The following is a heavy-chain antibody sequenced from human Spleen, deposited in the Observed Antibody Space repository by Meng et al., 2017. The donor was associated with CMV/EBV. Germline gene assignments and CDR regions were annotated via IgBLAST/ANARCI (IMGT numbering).Heavy chain of an antibody. CDR1: GFTFSDYY. Sequence: GGSLRLSCAASGFTFSDYYMSWVRQAPGKGLEWLSYMSSSGSTIYYEESVKGRFTTSRDNAKNTLYLQMNSLRAEDTAVYYCARDESDVAVIPVAVGGLYYYGLDVWGRGTTVTVSS. CDR3: ARDESDVAVIPVAVGGLYYYGLDV. J-gene: IGHJ6*02. V-gene: IGHV3-11*01. CDR2: MSSSGSTI. D-gene: IGHD2-2*01.